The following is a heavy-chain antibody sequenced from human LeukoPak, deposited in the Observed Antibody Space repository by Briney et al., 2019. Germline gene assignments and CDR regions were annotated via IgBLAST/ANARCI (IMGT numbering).Heavy chain of an antibody. CDR2: ISGSGGST. D-gene: IGHD2-15*01. J-gene: IGHJ4*02. V-gene: IGHV3-23*01. CDR1: GFTFSSYA. CDR3: AKDYCSGGSCYSPQGYFDY. Sequence: PGGSLRLSCAASGFTFSSYAMSWARQAPGKGLEWVSAISGSGGSTYYADSVKGRFTISRDNSKNTLYLQMNSLRAEDTAVYYCAKDYCSGGSCYSPQGYFDYWGQGTLVTVSS.